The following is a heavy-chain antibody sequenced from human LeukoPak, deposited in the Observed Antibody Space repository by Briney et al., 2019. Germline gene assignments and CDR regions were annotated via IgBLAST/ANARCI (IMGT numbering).Heavy chain of an antibody. V-gene: IGHV4-59*01. CDR1: GGSISTYY. D-gene: IGHD2-15*01. J-gene: IGHJ4*02. Sequence: PSETLSLTCSVSGGSISTYYWSWIRQPPGKGLEWIGYIFDSGSTNYNPSLKSRVTIAVDTSKNQFSLELRSVTAADTAVYYCARDSGAGDCSGGRCYVPFGYWGQGSLVTVSS. CDR2: IFDSGST. CDR3: ARDSGAGDCSGGRCYVPFGY.